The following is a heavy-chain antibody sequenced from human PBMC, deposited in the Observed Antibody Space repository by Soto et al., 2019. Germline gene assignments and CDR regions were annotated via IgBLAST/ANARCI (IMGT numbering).Heavy chain of an antibody. J-gene: IGHJ3*02. V-gene: IGHV3-33*08. CDR1: GFTFSSYG. CDR3: ARGPGGTAFDI. CDR2: VWYDGTNT. D-gene: IGHD3-16*01. Sequence: QVKLVESGGGVVQPGRSLRLSCAASGFTFSSYGMHWVRRAPGKGLEWVAVVWYDGTNTYYADSVKGRFTISRDNSKNTLYLQMNSLRAEDTAVYYCARGPGGTAFDIWGQGTMVTVSS.